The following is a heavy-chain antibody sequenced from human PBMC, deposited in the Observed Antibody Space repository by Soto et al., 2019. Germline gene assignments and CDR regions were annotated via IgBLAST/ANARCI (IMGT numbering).Heavy chain of an antibody. J-gene: IGHJ4*02. CDR3: AKEYEYSSGWERIDY. CDR1: GFTFSSYA. CDR2: ISGSGIST. Sequence: GGSLRLSCAASGFTFSSYAMSWVRQAPGKGLEWVSAISGSGISTYYADSVKGRFTISRDNSKNTLYLQMDSLRAEDTAVYYCAKEYEYSSGWERIDYWGQGTLVTVSS. V-gene: IGHV3-23*01. D-gene: IGHD6-19*01.